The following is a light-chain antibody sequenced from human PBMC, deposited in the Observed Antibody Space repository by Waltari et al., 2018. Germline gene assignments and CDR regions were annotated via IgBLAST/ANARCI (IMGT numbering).Light chain of an antibody. V-gene: IGKV1-5*03. CDR1: QTIVGW. CDR3: QQYNSYPIT. Sequence: DIQMTQSPSTLSASVGDRVTITCRASQTIVGWLAWYQQKPGKAPKLLTYQASSLESGVPSRFSGSGAETEFTLTISSLQPDDFATYYCQQYNSYPITFGQGTRLEIK. CDR2: QAS. J-gene: IGKJ5*01.